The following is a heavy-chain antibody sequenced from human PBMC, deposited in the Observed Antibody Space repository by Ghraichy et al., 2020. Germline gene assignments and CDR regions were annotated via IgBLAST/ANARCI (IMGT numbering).Heavy chain of an antibody. V-gene: IGHV1-46*01. J-gene: IGHJ6*02. Sequence: KVSCQASGYTFTSYYMHWVRQAPGQGLEWMGIINPSGGSTSYAQKFQGRVTMTRDTSTSTVYMELSSLRSEDTAVYYCARDHVSGYCSGGSCHRNYYYYGMDVWGQGTTVTVSS. D-gene: IGHD2-15*01. CDR2: INPSGGST. CDR3: ARDHVSGYCSGGSCHRNYYYYGMDV. CDR1: GYTFTSYY.